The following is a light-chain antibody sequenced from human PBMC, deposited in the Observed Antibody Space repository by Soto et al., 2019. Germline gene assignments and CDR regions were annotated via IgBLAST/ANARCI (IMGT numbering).Light chain of an antibody. Sequence: DIQMTQSPSTLSASVGDRVTITCRASQSITSWLAWYQQKPGKAPKFLIYDASTLESGIPSRFSGSGSGTEFSLTISSLQPDDLATNYCQQYNTYPWTFGQGTKVEIK. J-gene: IGKJ1*01. V-gene: IGKV1-5*01. CDR2: DAS. CDR3: QQYNTYPWT. CDR1: QSITSW.